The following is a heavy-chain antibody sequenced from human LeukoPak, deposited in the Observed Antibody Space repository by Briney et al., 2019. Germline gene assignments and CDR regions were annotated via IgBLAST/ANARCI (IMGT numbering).Heavy chain of an antibody. D-gene: IGHD4-11*01. J-gene: IGHJ4*02. Sequence: ASVKVSCKASGYTFTSNSINWVRQAPGQGLEGMGWISTNTGNPTYAQGFTGRFVFSMDTSVSTAYLEISSLKAEDTAVYYCARGPRGGYSYFDYWGQGTLVTVSS. CDR2: ISTNTGNP. CDR3: ARGPRGGYSYFDY. V-gene: IGHV7-4-1*02. CDR1: GYTFTSNS.